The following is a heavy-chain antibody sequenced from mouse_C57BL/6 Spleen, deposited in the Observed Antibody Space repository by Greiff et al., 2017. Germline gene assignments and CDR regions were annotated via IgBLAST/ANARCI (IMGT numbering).Heavy chain of an antibody. CDR2: IHPTSGST. CDR3: ARIDYDEAMDY. D-gene: IGHD2-4*01. J-gene: IGHJ4*01. V-gene: IGHV1-64*01. CDR1: GYTFTSYW. Sequence: VQLQQPGAELVKPGASVKLSCKASGYTFTSYWMHWVKQRPGQGLEWIGMIHPTSGSTNYNEKFKSKATLTVDKSSSTAYMQLSSLTSEDSAVYYCARIDYDEAMDYWGQGTSVTVSS.